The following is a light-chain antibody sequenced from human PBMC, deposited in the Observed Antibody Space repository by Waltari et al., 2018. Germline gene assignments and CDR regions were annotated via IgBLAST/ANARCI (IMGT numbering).Light chain of an antibody. CDR1: SSDVGGYNY. CDR2: DVS. J-gene: IGLJ3*02. V-gene: IGLV2-14*01. CDR3: SSYTSNNIWV. Sequence: QSALTQPASVSGSPGQSITISCTGTSSDVGGYNYVSWYQQHPGKATKFMIYDVSQPPSGVSNRFSGSKPGNTASLTISGLQAEDEADYYCSSYTSNNIWVFGGGTKLTVL.